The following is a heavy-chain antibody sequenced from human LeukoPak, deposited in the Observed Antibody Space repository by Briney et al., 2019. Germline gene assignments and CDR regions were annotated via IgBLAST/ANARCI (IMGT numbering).Heavy chain of an antibody. V-gene: IGHV1-2*02. J-gene: IGHJ4*02. D-gene: IGHD1-20*01. CDR1: GYTFTDYY. Sequence: ASVKVSCKASGYTFTDYYMHWVRQAPGQGLEWMGWINPNSGGTKYAQKFQGRVTMTRDTSISTAYMELSRLTYDDTAVYYCAGLPRYNWNEPLDYWGQETLVTVSS. CDR2: INPNSGGT. CDR3: AGLPRYNWNEPLDY.